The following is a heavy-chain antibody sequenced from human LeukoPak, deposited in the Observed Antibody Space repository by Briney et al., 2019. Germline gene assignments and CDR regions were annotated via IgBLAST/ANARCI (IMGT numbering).Heavy chain of an antibody. D-gene: IGHD3-3*01. Sequence: GGSLRLSCAPSGFDLSSNWMHWVRHAPGQGLVWVSRIKGDGISTNYADSVKGRFTISRDIAKNTLYLQMNSLRAEDTGVYYCAKDHYWSIDYWGRGTLVTVSS. J-gene: IGHJ4*02. CDR2: IKGDGIST. CDR1: GFDLSSNW. CDR3: AKDHYWSIDY. V-gene: IGHV3-74*01.